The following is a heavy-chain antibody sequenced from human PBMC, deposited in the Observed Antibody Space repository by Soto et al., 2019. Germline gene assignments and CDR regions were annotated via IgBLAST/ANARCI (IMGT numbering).Heavy chain of an antibody. D-gene: IGHD3-16*02. CDR1: GGSISSYY. CDR2: IYYSGST. Sequence: PSETLSLTCTVSGGSISSYYWSWIRQPPGKGLEWIGYIYYSGSTNYNPSLKSRVTISVDTSKNQFSLKLSSVTAADTAVYYCARVKSDYDYVWGSYRSYYFDYWGQGTLVTVSS. J-gene: IGHJ4*02. V-gene: IGHV4-59*01. CDR3: ARVKSDYDYVWGSYRSYYFDY.